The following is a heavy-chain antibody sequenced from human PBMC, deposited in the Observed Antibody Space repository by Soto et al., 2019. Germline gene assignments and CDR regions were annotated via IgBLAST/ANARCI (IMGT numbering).Heavy chain of an antibody. V-gene: IGHV4-4*07. J-gene: IGHJ4*02. CDR3: ARGPYCGDACYFGY. D-gene: IGHD2-21*02. CDR2: IYASGTT. CDR1: GGSITRYY. Sequence: TETVYLTCTVSGGSITRYYWSWVRQPAGKGLEWIGRIYASGTTNYNPSLKSRVTMSVDTSKTQISLKLTSVTAADTAVYYCARGPYCGDACYFGYWGQGTLVTVFS.